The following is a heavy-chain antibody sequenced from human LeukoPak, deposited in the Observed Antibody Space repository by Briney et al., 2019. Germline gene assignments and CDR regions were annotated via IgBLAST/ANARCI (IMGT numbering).Heavy chain of an antibody. J-gene: IGHJ6*03. Sequence: ASVKVSCKASGGTFISYDINWVRQATGQGREWMGWMNPNSGNTGYAQKFQGRVTITRNTSIKTDYMEISKQRDKDTAVYYCARGGSTSCYTGYCYYYMDVWGKGTTVTVSS. V-gene: IGHV1-8*03. CDR2: MNPNSGNT. CDR3: ARGGSTSCYTGYCYYYMDV. D-gene: IGHD2-2*02. CDR1: GGTFISYD.